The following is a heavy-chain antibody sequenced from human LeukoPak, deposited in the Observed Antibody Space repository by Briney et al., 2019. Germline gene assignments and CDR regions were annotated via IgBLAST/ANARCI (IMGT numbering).Heavy chain of an antibody. D-gene: IGHD2-15*01. Sequence: GGSLRLSCAASGFTFSDYYMSWIRQAPGKGLEWVSYISSSSSTIYYADSVKGRFTISRDNAKNSLYLQMNSLRAEDTAVYYCARSVGDCSGGSCYSPNDAFDIWGQGTMVTVSS. CDR2: ISSSSSTI. J-gene: IGHJ3*02. V-gene: IGHV3-11*04. CDR1: GFTFSDYY. CDR3: ARSVGDCSGGSCYSPNDAFDI.